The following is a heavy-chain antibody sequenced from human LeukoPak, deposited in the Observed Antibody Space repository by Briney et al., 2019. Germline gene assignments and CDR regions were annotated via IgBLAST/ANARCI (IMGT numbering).Heavy chain of an antibody. V-gene: IGHV3-7*05. CDR2: INLDGSEK. CDR3: ARALSSGLDY. D-gene: IGHD6-19*01. CDR1: GFTFDNYW. J-gene: IGHJ4*02. Sequence: PGGSLRLSCAASGFTFDNYWMTWVRQAPGKGLEWVANINLDGSEKYYVDSVKGRFTISRDNAKNSLSLQMNSLRAEDTAVYYCARALSSGLDYWGQGTLVTVSS.